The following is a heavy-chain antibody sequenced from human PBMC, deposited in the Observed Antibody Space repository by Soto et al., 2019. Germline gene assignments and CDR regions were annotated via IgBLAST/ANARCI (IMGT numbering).Heavy chain of an antibody. V-gene: IGHV3-21*01. Sequence: GGSLRLSCAASGFTFSSYSMNWVRQAPGKGLEWVSSISSSSSYIYYADSVKGRFTISRDNAKNSLYLQMNSLRAEDTAVYYCARAGRYYYDSSGYYPDYWGQGTLVTVSS. D-gene: IGHD3-22*01. CDR3: ARAGRYYYDSSGYYPDY. J-gene: IGHJ4*02. CDR1: GFTFSSYS. CDR2: ISSSSSYI.